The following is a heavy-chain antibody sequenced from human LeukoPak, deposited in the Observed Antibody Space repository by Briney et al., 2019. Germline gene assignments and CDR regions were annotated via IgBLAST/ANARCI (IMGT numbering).Heavy chain of an antibody. D-gene: IGHD1-1*01. CDR1: GFTFSSYA. J-gene: IGHJ4*02. V-gene: IGHV3-23*01. Sequence: SGGSLRLSCAASGFTFSSYAMSWVRQAPGKGLEWVSAISGSGGSTYYADSVKGRFTISRDNSTNTLYLQMNSLRAEDTAVYYCAKSFWHGYGRYFDYWGQGTLVTVSS. CDR2: ISGSGGST. CDR3: AKSFWHGYGRYFDY.